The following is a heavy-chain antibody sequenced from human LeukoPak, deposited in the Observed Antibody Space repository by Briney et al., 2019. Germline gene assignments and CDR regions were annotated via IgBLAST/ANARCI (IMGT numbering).Heavy chain of an antibody. D-gene: IGHD6-13*01. V-gene: IGHV3-21*01. CDR1: GFTFSNYN. CDR3: ARDLGSSSWKHAFDI. CDR2: ISSSSGYI. Sequence: GGSLRLSCAASGFTFSNYNMNWVRQAPGKGLEWVPSISSSSGYIYYADSVKGRFSISRDNAKNSLYLQMNSLRAEDTAVYYCARDLGSSSWKHAFDIWGQGTMVTVSS. J-gene: IGHJ3*02.